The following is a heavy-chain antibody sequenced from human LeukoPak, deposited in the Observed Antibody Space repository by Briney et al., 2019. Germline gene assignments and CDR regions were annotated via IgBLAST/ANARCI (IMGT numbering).Heavy chain of an antibody. J-gene: IGHJ5*02. CDR2: INAYNGNT. D-gene: IGHD3-10*01. CDR1: GYTFTSYG. Sequence: ASVKVSCKASGYTFTSYGISWVRQAPGQGLEWMGWINAYNGNTNYAQKLQGRVTMTTDTSTSTAYMELRSLRSDDTAVYYCARDALWFGELLEGDRWFDPWGQGTLVTVSS. CDR3: ARDALWFGELLEGDRWFDP. V-gene: IGHV1-18*04.